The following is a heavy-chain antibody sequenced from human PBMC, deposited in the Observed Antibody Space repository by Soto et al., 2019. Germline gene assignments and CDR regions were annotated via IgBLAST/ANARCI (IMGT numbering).Heavy chain of an antibody. V-gene: IGHV4-31*03. J-gene: IGHJ5*02. D-gene: IGHD5-12*01. CDR3: ARGIGRGYSGYLARSWFDP. Sequence: SETLSLTCTVSGGSISSGGYYWSWIRQHPGKGLEWIGYIYYSGSTYYNPSLKSRVTISVDTSKNQFSLKLSSVTAADTAVYYCARGIGRGYSGYLARSWFDPWGQGTLVTVSS. CDR1: GGSISSGGYY. CDR2: IYYSGST.